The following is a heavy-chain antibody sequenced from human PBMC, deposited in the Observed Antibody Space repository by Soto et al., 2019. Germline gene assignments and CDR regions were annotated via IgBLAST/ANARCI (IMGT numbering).Heavy chain of an antibody. Sequence: SETLSLTCTVSGGSISSYYWSWIRQTPGKGLEWIGYIFYTGSTNYNPSLKSRVTISLDTSKNQFSLKVSSVTAAYTAVYYCAKYYYGMDVWGQGTTVTVSS. CDR2: IFYTGST. CDR3: AKYYYGMDV. J-gene: IGHJ6*02. V-gene: IGHV4-59*01. CDR1: GGSISSYY.